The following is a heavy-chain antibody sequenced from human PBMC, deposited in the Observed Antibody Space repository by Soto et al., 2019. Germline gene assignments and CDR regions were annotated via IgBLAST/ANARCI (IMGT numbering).Heavy chain of an antibody. V-gene: IGHV1-8*01. Sequence: QVQLAQSGAEVKKPGASVKVSCTGSGYTFRSYDIHWVRQATGQGLEWMGWVNPNTGNTGYAQKFQGRVNMTRDMSKSSAYMEVNSLTSEDTAIYYCARAYGAGSFDFWGQGTLVSVSS. J-gene: IGHJ5*01. CDR2: VNPNTGNT. D-gene: IGHD3-10*01. CDR1: GYTFRSYD. CDR3: ARAYGAGSFDF.